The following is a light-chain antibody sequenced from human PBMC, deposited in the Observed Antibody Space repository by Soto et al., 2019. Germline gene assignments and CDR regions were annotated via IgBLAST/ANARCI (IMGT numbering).Light chain of an antibody. J-gene: IGKJ1*01. CDR1: QSISSW. CDR3: QQYDDYSQT. Sequence: DIRMTQSPSSLSSSVAGIFTITCQASQSISSWLAWYQQKPGKAPKLLIYDAASLESGVPSRFSGSGSGTEFTLTISSLQPDDFATYFCQQYDDYSQTFGQGTKVDI. CDR2: DAA. V-gene: IGKV1-5*01.